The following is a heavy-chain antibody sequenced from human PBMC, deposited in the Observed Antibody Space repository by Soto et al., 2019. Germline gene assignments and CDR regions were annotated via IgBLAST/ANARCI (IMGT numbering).Heavy chain of an antibody. Sequence: ASVKVSCKASGYTFTSYYMHWVRQAPGQGLKWMGIINPSGGSTSYAQKFQGRVTMTRDTSTSTVYMELSSLRSEDTAVYYCVYYYDSSGYLAPPLSDAFDIWGQGTMVTVSS. CDR2: INPSGGST. CDR3: VYYYDSSGYLAPPLSDAFDI. J-gene: IGHJ3*02. V-gene: IGHV1-46*01. D-gene: IGHD3-22*01. CDR1: GYTFTSYY.